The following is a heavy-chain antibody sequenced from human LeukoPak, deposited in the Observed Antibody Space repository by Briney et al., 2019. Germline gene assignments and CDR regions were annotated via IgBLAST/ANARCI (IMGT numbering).Heavy chain of an antibody. CDR3: ARALRGYLADY. CDR2: IYRSGST. J-gene: IGHJ4*02. V-gene: IGHV4-4*02. CDR1: GGSISSSNW. Sequence: SETLSLTCTVSGGSISSSNWWSWVRQPPGKGLEWIGEIYRSGSTNYNPSLKSRVTISVDKSKNQFSLKLSSVTAADTAVYYCARALRGYLADYWGQGTLVTVSS. D-gene: IGHD2-15*01.